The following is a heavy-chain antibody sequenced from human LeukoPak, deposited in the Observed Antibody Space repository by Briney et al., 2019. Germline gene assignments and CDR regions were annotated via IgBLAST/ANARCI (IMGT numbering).Heavy chain of an antibody. CDR2: LFYTGNT. J-gene: IGHJ4*02. V-gene: IGHV4-39*07. D-gene: IGHD5/OR15-5a*01. CDR1: GGSINTGDYY. CDR3: ARENIVSTRDFDY. Sequence: PSETLSLTCTVSGGSINTGDYYWTWIRQPPGKGLEWIGSLFYTGNTYYNPSLKTRVTISIDTSKNQFSLKLSSVTAADTAVYYCARENIVSTRDFDYWGQGTLVTASS.